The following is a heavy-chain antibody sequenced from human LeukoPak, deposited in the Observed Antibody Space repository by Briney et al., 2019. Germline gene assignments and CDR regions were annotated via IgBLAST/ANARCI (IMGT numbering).Heavy chain of an antibody. Sequence: GGTLRLSCSASGYTFTTYGMNWVRKAPGKGLEWVSYIGSSGSTVYYADSVKGRFTISRDNAKNSLYLQMNSLRDEDTAVYYCARDTLLYADSPDAFDMWGQGTMVTVSS. CDR3: ARDTLLYADSPDAFDM. V-gene: IGHV3-48*02. J-gene: IGHJ3*02. CDR1: GYTFTTYG. CDR2: IGSSGSTV. D-gene: IGHD4-17*01.